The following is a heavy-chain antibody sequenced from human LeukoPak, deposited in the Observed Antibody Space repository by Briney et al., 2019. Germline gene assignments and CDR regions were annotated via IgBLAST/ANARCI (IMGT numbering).Heavy chain of an antibody. CDR2: IIPIFGTA. J-gene: IGHJ3*02. CDR1: GGTFSSYA. V-gene: IGHV1-69*05. D-gene: IGHD3-10*01. Sequence: ASVKVSCKASGGTFSSYAISWVRQAPGQGLEWMGGIIPIFGTANYAQKFQGRVTITTDESTSTAYMELSSLRSEDTAVYYCAGAVRVTYADAFDIWGQGTMVTVSS. CDR3: AGAVRVTYADAFDI.